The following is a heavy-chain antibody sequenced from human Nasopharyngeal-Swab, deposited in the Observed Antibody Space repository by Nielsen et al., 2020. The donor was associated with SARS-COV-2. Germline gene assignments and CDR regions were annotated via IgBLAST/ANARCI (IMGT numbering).Heavy chain of an antibody. Sequence: ASVKVSCKASGYTFTSYAMNWVRQAPGQGLEWMGWINTNTGDPTYAQGFTGRFVFSLDTSVSTAYLQISSLKAEDTAVYYCARDYIVVVPAAIINYYYYYMDVWGKGTTVTVSS. CDR3: ARDYIVVVPAAIINYYYYYMDV. J-gene: IGHJ6*03. V-gene: IGHV7-4-1*02. D-gene: IGHD2-2*01. CDR2: INTNTGDP. CDR1: GYTFTSYA.